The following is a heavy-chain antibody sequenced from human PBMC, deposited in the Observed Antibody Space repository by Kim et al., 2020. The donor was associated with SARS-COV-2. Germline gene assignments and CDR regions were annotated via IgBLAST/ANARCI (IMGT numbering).Heavy chain of an antibody. CDR1: GGTFSSYA. J-gene: IGHJ6*02. V-gene: IGHV1-69*13. D-gene: IGHD6-6*01. Sequence: SVKVSCKASGGTFSSYAISWVRQAPGQGLEWMGGIIPIFGTANYAQKFQGRVTITADESTSTAYMELSSLRSEDTAVYYCASHYGYSSSSGWGYYYYGMDVWGQGTTVTVSS. CDR3: ASHYGYSSSSGWGYYYYGMDV. CDR2: IIPIFGTA.